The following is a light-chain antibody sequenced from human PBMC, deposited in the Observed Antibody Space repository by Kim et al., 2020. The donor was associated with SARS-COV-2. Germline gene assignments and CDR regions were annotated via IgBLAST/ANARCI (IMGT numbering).Light chain of an antibody. J-gene: IGKJ4*01. CDR3: QQYENLPT. CDR1: QDISNY. CDR2: DAS. V-gene: IGKV1-33*01. Sequence: DIQMTQSPSSLSASVGDRVTITCQASQDISNYLSWYQQKPEKAPKLLIYDASNLETGVPSRFSGSGSGTDFTLTISSLQPEDIATYYCQQYENLPTFGGGTKLEI.